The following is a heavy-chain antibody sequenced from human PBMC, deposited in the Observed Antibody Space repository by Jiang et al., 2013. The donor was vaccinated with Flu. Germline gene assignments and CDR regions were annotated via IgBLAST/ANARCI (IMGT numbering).Heavy chain of an antibody. Sequence: SVIYSGGSTYYADSVKGRFTISRDNSKNTLYLQMNSLRAEDTAVYYCARETGAGQQLVWGQGTLVTVSS. D-gene: IGHD6-13*01. CDR2: IYSGGST. V-gene: IGHV3-53*01. CDR3: ARETGAGQQLV. J-gene: IGHJ4*02.